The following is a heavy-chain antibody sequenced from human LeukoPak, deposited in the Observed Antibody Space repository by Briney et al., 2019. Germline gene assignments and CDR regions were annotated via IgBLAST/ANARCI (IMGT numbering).Heavy chain of an antibody. Sequence: SETLSLTCTVSGGSISSSSYYWGWIRQPPGKGLEWIGSIYYSGSTYYNPSLKSRVTISVDTSKNQFSLKLSSVTAADTAVYYCARYGSGSYYKHWFDPWGQGTLVTVSS. D-gene: IGHD3-10*01. V-gene: IGHV4-39*07. CDR3: ARYGSGSYYKHWFDP. J-gene: IGHJ5*02. CDR2: IYYSGST. CDR1: GGSISSSSYY.